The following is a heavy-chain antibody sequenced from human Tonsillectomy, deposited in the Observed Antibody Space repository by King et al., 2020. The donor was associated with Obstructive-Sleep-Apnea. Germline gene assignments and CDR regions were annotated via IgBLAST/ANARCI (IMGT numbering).Heavy chain of an antibody. CDR1: GGSISSYY. CDR3: ARHLPPARGHAALFGPYYYYGMDV. Sequence: QLQESGPGLVKPSETLSLTCTVSGGSISSYYWSWIRQPPGKGLEWIGDIYYNGSTTSNPSPKRRVTISVDTSKNQFSLKLSAVTAAATAVYYCARHLPPARGHAALFGPYYYYGMDVWGQGTTVTVSS. J-gene: IGHJ6*02. V-gene: IGHV4-59*08. D-gene: IGHD3/OR15-3a*01. CDR2: IYYNGST.